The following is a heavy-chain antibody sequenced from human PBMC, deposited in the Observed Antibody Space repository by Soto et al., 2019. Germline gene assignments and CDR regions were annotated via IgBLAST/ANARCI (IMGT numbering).Heavy chain of an antibody. CDR3: ARAPQSMVRGVIITH. V-gene: IGHV4-34*01. CDR1: GGSFSGYY. CDR2: INHSGST. D-gene: IGHD3-10*01. Sequence: QVQLQQWGAGLLKPSETLSLTCAVYGGSFSGYYWSWIRQPPGKGLGWIGEINHSGSTNYNPSLKSRVTISVDTSKNQFSLKLSSVTAADTAVYYCARAPQSMVRGVIITHWGQGTLVTVSS. J-gene: IGHJ4*02.